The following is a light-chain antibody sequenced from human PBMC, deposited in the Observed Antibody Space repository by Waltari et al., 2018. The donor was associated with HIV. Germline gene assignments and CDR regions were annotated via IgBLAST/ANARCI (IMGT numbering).Light chain of an antibody. Sequence: EIVMTQSPATLSVSPGDRATLHCRASQSVGTKLAWYQQKPGQAPRLLIYGASTRATGIPARFSGGGSGTDFTLTISSLQSEDLAVYYCLQYNNWPPWTFGQGTKVEIK. CDR1: QSVGTK. CDR2: GAS. V-gene: IGKV3-15*01. J-gene: IGKJ1*01. CDR3: LQYNNWPPWT.